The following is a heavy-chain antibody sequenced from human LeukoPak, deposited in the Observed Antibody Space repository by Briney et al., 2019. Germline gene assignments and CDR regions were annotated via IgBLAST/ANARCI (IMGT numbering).Heavy chain of an antibody. D-gene: IGHD3-10*01. CDR1: GGSFSGYY. Sequence: SETLSLTCAVYGGSFSGYYWSWIRQPPGKGLEWIGEINHSGSTNYNPSLKSRVTISVDTSKNQFSLKLSSVTAADTAVYYCARGRVFTMVRGAPGYNGMDVWGKGTTVTVSS. CDR3: ARGRVFTMVRGAPGYNGMDV. V-gene: IGHV4-34*01. CDR2: INHSGST. J-gene: IGHJ6*04.